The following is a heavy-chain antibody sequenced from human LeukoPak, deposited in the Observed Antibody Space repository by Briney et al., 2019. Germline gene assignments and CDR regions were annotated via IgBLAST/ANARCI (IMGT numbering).Heavy chain of an antibody. Sequence: GGSLRPSCAASGFSFSSYAMSWVRQAPGKGLAWVSGISGSGDSTYYADSVKGRFTISRDNSKNTLYLQMNSLRAEDAAVYYCAKGVSGYGSGRPFDYWGQGTLVTVSS. V-gene: IGHV3-23*01. CDR1: GFSFSSYA. J-gene: IGHJ4*02. CDR2: ISGSGDST. D-gene: IGHD3-10*01. CDR3: AKGVSGYGSGRPFDY.